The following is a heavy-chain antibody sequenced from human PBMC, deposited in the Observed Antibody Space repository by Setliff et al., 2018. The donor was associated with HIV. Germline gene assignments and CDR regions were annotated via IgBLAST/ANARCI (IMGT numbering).Heavy chain of an antibody. V-gene: IGHV4-38-2*01. CDR2: IYYSGST. CDR3: ARGFRDNSGYYYYGMDV. D-gene: IGHD3-22*01. Sequence: SETLSLTCAVSGYSITSGYFWGWIRQPPGKGLEWIGTIYYSGSTYYNPSLKSRVTISVDTSKKQFSLKVSSVIAADTAVYFCARGFRDNSGYYYYGMDVWGPGTTVTVSS. CDR1: GYSITSGYF. J-gene: IGHJ6*02.